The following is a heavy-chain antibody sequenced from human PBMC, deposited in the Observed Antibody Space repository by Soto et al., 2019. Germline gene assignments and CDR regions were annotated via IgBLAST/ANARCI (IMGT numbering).Heavy chain of an antibody. CDR3: ARSVAGPPLFDY. V-gene: IGHV4-59*01. J-gene: IGHJ4*02. CDR1: GGSISSYY. CDR2: IYYSGST. Sequence: QVQLQESGPGLVKPSETLSLTCTVSGGSISSYYWSWIRQPPGKGLAWIGYIYYSGSTNYNPSLKSRVTISVDTSKTQFSLKLSSVTAADTAVYYCARSVAGPPLFDYWGQGTLVTVSS.